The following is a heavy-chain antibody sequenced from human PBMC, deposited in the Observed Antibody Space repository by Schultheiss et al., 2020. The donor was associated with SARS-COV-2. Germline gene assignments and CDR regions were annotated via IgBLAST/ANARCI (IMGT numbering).Heavy chain of an antibody. J-gene: IGHJ6*02. CDR3: AHHGLDV. V-gene: IGHV2-5*02. Sequence: SGPTLVKPTPTLTLTCTFSGFSLRTSGVGVGWIRQPPGKALEWLALIYWDDDKQYSPSLKSRLTITKDSSNTQVVLTMTNMDLVDTATYYCAHHGLDVWGQGTTVTGSS. CDR1: GFSLRTSGVG. CDR2: IYWDDDK.